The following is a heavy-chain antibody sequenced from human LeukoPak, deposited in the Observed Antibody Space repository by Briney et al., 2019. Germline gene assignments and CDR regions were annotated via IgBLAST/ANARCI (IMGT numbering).Heavy chain of an antibody. Sequence: PGGSLRLSCAASGFTFSSYAMHWVRQAPGKGLEWVAVISYDGSNKYYADSVKGRFTISRGNSKNTLYLQMDSLRAEDTAVYYCATLANDYGDFPMDYWGQGTPVTVSS. CDR3: ATLANDYGDFPMDY. CDR1: GFTFSSYA. J-gene: IGHJ4*02. CDR2: ISYDGSNK. V-gene: IGHV3-30-3*01. D-gene: IGHD4-17*01.